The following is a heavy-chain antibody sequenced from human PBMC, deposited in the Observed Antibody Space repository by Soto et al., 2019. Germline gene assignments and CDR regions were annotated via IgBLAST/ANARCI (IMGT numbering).Heavy chain of an antibody. J-gene: IGHJ4*02. CDR3: ARDREPVGIWTFDS. V-gene: IGHV3-53*01. D-gene: IGHD3-9*01. CDR2: SFSSGGT. CDR1: GFTLDKYN. Sequence: GGSVRLSCADCGFTLDKYNMGWVRQAAGKGLEWVAESFSSGGTQYADSVKGRFTISRDNSRNMVFLQMNGLRVEDTALYYCARDREPVGIWTFDSWGQGALVTVSS.